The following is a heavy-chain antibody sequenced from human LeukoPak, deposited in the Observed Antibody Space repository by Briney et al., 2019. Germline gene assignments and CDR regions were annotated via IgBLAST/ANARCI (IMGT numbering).Heavy chain of an antibody. J-gene: IGHJ4*02. CDR3: ARDYDSSGYYSSFDY. CDR1: GFTFSSYG. CDR2: SSGGYT. Sequence: GGSLRLSCAASGFTFSSYGMNWVRQAPGKGLEWVSGSSGGYTYYADSVKGRFTISRDNSKNTLYLQMNSLRAEDTAVYYCARDYDSSGYYSSFDYWGQGTLVTVSS. D-gene: IGHD3-22*01. V-gene: IGHV3-23*01.